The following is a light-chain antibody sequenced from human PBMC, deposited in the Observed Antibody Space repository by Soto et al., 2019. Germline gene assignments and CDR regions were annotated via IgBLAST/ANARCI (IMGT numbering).Light chain of an antibody. Sequence: EIVMTQSPATLSVSPGERVTLSCRASQSVSNNLAWYQHKPGRAPRVLIYDASTRATGIPVRFSGSGSGTEFTLTISSRQSEDFAVYYCQQYNNWPPKHTLGKGTKLEIK. J-gene: IGKJ2*01. CDR3: QQYNNWPPKHT. CDR2: DAS. V-gene: IGKV3-15*01. CDR1: QSVSNN.